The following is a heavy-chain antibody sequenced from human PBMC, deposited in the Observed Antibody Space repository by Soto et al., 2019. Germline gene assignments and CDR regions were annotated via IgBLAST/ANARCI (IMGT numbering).Heavy chain of an antibody. CDR3: ARRRGYYDSSGPHDAFDI. Sequence: PSETLSLTCAVSGGSISSGGYSWSWIRQPPGKGLEWIGYIYYSGSTNYKHSLKSRVTISVDTSKNQFSLKLSSVTAAVTAVYYCARRRGYYDSSGPHDAFDIWGQGTMVTVSS. CDR2: IYYSGST. J-gene: IGHJ3*02. V-gene: IGHV4-61*08. D-gene: IGHD3-22*01. CDR1: GGSISSGGYS.